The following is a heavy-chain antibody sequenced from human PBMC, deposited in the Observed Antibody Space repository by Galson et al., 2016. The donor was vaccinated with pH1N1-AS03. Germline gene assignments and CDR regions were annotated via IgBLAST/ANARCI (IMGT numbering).Heavy chain of an antibody. J-gene: IGHJ3*02. D-gene: IGHD1-26*01. CDR1: GGSISGTSYY. Sequence: TLSLTCTVSGGSISGTSYYWSWIRQPAGKGLEWIGRISLSGSTNYNPSLKSRVSMSVDTSKNQLSLELNSVTAADTAVYYCATSLNSGRNSYRPTDAFDIWGPGTMVIVSS. V-gene: IGHV4-61*02. CDR2: ISLSGST. CDR3: ATSLNSGRNSYRPTDAFDI.